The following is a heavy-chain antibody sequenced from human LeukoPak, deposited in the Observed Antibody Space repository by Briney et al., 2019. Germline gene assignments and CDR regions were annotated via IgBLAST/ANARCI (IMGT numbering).Heavy chain of an antibody. CDR3: ARYTSNVVGKRHYFDY. CDR2: ISYDGSYK. CDR1: GFTFSNYA. J-gene: IGHJ4*02. D-gene: IGHD1-26*01. Sequence: GGSLRLSCAASGFTFSNYAMHWVRQAPGKGLEWVAVISYDGSYKDYADSVKGRFTISRDNAKNSLYLQMNSLRAEDTAVYYCARYTSNVVGKRHYFDYWGQGTLVTVSS. V-gene: IGHV3-30*04.